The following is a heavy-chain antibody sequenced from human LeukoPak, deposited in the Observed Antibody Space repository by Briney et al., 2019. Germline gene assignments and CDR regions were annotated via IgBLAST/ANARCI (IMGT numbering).Heavy chain of an antibody. CDR2: IYPGDSDT. CDR3: ARGSHSHYYGMDV. CDR1: GYSFTSYW. J-gene: IGHJ6*02. Sequence: GESLKISCKGSGYSFTSYWIGWVRQMPGKGLEWVGIIYPGDSDTRYSPSFQGQVTISADKSISTAYLQWSSLKASDTAMYYCARGSHSHYYGMDVWGQGTTVTVSS. V-gene: IGHV5-51*01.